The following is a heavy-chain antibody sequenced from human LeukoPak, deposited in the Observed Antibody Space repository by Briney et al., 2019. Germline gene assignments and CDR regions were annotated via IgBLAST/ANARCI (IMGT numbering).Heavy chain of an antibody. CDR3: ARGKDYYDSSGYFEYFQH. Sequence: SVKVSCKASGGTFSSYAISWVRQAPGQGLEWMGGIIPIFGTANYAQKFQGRVTITTDESTSTAYMELSSLRSEDTAVYYCARGKDYYDSSGYFEYFQHWGQGTLATVSS. V-gene: IGHV1-69*05. CDR2: IIPIFGTA. CDR1: GGTFSSYA. J-gene: IGHJ1*01. D-gene: IGHD3-22*01.